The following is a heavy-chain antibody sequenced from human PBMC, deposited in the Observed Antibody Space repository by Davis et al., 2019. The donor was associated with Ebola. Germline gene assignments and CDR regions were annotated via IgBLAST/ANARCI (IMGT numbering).Heavy chain of an antibody. CDR1: GESFSGYY. CDR3: ARRVVPVRSQGWFDT. D-gene: IGHD2-15*01. Sequence: MPSETLSLTCAVYGESFSGYYWSWIRQPPGKGLEWIGEINHSGSTNYNPSLKSRVTISVDTSKNQFSLRLSSVTAADTAVYYCARRVVPVRSQGWFDTWGQGTLVTVSA. V-gene: IGHV4-34*01. J-gene: IGHJ5*02. CDR2: INHSGST.